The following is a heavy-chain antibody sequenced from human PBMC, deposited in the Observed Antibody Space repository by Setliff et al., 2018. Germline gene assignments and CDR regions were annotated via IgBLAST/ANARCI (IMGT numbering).Heavy chain of an antibody. CDR2: IHYSGSS. CDR3: ARRFTVSRGVDCFDL. J-gene: IGHJ4*02. V-gene: IGHV4-59*08. CDR1: GDSMRTNY. Sequence: PSETLSLTCTVSGDSMRTNYWTWIRQSPGKGLEWIGYIHYSGSSTYNPSLKSRVTISVDTSKNQFSLKLTSVTAADTAQYYCARRFTVSRGVDCFDLWGQGAQVTVSS. D-gene: IGHD3-10*01.